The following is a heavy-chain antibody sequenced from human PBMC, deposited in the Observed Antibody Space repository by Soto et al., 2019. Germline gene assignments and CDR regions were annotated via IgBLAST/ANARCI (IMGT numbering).Heavy chain of an antibody. J-gene: IGHJ6*03. V-gene: IGHV5-51*01. CDR2: IYPGDSDT. Sequence: PGESLKISCKGSGYSFTSYWIGWVRQMPGKGLEWMGIIYPGDSDTRYSPSFQGQVTISADKSISTAYLQWSSLKASDTAMYYCARSKIAAADYYYMDVWGKGTTVTVSS. CDR3: ARSKIAAADYYYMDV. CDR1: GYSFTSYW. D-gene: IGHD6-13*01.